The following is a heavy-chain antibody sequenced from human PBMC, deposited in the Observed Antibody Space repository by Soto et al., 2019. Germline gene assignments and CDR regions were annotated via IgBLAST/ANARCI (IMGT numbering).Heavy chain of an antibody. CDR1: GFTFSSYG. J-gene: IGHJ4*02. CDR3: AKDRYYYDSSRNFDY. V-gene: IGHV3-30*18. CDR2: ISYDGSNK. D-gene: IGHD3-22*01. Sequence: QVQLVESGGGVVQPGRSLRLSCAASGFTFSSYGMHWVRQAPGKGLEWVAVISYDGSNKYYADSVKGRFTISRDNSKNTLYLKMYSLRAEDTAVYYCAKDRYYYDSSRNFDYWGQGTLGTVSS.